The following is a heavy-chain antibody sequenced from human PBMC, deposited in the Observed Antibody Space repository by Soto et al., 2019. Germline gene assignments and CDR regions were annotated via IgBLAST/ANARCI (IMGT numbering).Heavy chain of an antibody. CDR2: IHASSISNI. V-gene: IGHV3-48*03. J-gene: IGHJ6*02. Sequence: GGSLRLSCVASGFTLSSYHMDWFRQAPGKWLEWISYIHASSISNIYYADSVKGRFTISRDNAENSLYLQMDSLRAEDTAVYYCARDGTTGTANYHYALDVWGQGTTVTVSS. D-gene: IGHD4-17*01. CDR1: GFTLSSYH. CDR3: ARDGTTGTANYHYALDV.